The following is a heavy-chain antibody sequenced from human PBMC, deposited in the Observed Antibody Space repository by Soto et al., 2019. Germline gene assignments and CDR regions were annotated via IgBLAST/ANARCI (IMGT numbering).Heavy chain of an antibody. CDR1: GGSISSSNC. CDR2: IYHSGSA. V-gene: IGHV4-4*02. Sequence: QVQLQESGPGLVKPSGTLSLTCAVSGGSISSSNCWSWVRQPPGKGLEWIGEIYHSGSANYNPSLKSRVTXSXDXXKHPFSLKLSSVTAADTAVYYCARVEGRFYYGMDVWGQGTTVTVSS. CDR3: ARVEGRFYYGMDV. J-gene: IGHJ6*02.